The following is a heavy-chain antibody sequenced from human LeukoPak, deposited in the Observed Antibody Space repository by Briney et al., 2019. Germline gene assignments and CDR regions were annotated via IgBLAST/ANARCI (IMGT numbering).Heavy chain of an antibody. J-gene: IGHJ6*02. Sequence: SETLSLNCTVSGGSISSYYWSWIRQPAGKGLEWIGRIYASGSNNYDPSLKSRVTMSVDTSKNQFSLKLSSVTAADTAVYYCARSSTAAARYYYGMDVWGQGTTVTVSS. CDR1: GGSISSYY. CDR2: IYASGSN. V-gene: IGHV4-4*07. D-gene: IGHD6-13*01. CDR3: ARSSTAAARYYYGMDV.